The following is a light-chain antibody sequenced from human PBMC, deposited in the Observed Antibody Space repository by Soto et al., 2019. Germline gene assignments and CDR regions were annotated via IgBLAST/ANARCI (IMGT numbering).Light chain of an antibody. CDR1: RSNIGSNT. Sequence: QSVLTQPPSASGTPGQRVIISCSGSRSNIGSNTVNWYQQLPGTAPKLLIYSNDQRPSGVPDRFSGSKSGTSASLAISGLQSEDEAEYYCAAWDDSLNGYVFGTGTKLTVL. V-gene: IGLV1-44*01. CDR3: AAWDDSLNGYV. CDR2: SND. J-gene: IGLJ1*01.